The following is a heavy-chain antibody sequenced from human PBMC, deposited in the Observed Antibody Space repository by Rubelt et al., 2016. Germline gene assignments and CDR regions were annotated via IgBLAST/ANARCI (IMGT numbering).Heavy chain of an antibody. V-gene: IGHV3-66*01. Sequence: EVQLLESGGGLVQPGGSLRLSCAASGFTVSSNYMSWVRQAPGKGPEWVSVIYSGGSTYYADSMKGRFTISRDDSRNTLYLQMNSLGAEDTAVYHCARGGTSFDHWGQGTLVTVSS. J-gene: IGHJ4*02. CDR1: GFTVSSNY. CDR2: IYSGGST. CDR3: ARGGTSFDH. D-gene: IGHD1-14*01.